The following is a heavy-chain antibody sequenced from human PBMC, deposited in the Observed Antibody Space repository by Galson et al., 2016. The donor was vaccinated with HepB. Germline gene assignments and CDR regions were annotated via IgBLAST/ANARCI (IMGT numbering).Heavy chain of an antibody. CDR1: EFSFSSSW. CDR2: IRPDGIEI. J-gene: IGHJ3*02. V-gene: IGHV3-7*03. Sequence: SLRLSCAAAEFSFSSSWMTWVRQAPGKGLEWVANIRPDGIEINYVDSVRGRFTISRDNAKNSLYLQMNSLRAEDTAIYYCARDYTWGACDIWGHGTLVTVPS. CDR3: ARDYTWGACDI. D-gene: IGHD2-2*02.